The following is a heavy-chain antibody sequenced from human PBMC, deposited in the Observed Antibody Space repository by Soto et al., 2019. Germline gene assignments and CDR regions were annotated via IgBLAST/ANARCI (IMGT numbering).Heavy chain of an antibody. V-gene: IGHV3-66*01. CDR2: ISNRGDT. J-gene: IGHJ3*02. CDR1: GFIVSDTY. CDR3: AREPRYCRGGSCSITGDAYDI. D-gene: IGHD2-15*01. Sequence: VHLVESGGGLVQPGGSLRLSCTASGFIVSDTYVKWVRQAPGKGLEWVSVISNRGDTHYADSVRGRFSLSRDISDNTLHLQMNNLRVEDTAVYYCAREPRYCRGGSCSITGDAYDIWGQGTMVTVSS.